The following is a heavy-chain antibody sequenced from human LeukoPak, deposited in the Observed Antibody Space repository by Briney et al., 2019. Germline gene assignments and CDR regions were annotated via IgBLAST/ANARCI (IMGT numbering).Heavy chain of an antibody. J-gene: IGHJ5*02. Sequence: ASVKVSCKASGYTFTGYYMHWVRQAPGQGLEWMGWINPNSGGTNYAQKFQGRVTMTRDTSISTAYMELSRLRSDDTAVYYCARWDYYDSSGHPTGGPYNWFDPWGQGTLVTVSS. CDR1: GYTFTGYY. CDR2: INPNSGGT. D-gene: IGHD3-22*01. V-gene: IGHV1-2*02. CDR3: ARWDYYDSSGHPTGGPYNWFDP.